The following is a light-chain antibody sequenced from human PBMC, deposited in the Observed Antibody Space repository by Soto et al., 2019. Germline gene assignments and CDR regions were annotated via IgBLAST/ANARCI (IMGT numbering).Light chain of an antibody. CDR3: QQSGSTPLT. V-gene: IGKV3-20*01. CDR2: DAS. Sequence: EIVLTQSPGTLSLSPGERATLSCRASQSVGSNKLAWYQQKRGQAPRFLMYDASTRATGIPDRFSGSGSGTHFSLTISRLEPEDFALYYCQQSGSTPLTFGGGTKVEIK. CDR1: QSVGSNK. J-gene: IGKJ4*01.